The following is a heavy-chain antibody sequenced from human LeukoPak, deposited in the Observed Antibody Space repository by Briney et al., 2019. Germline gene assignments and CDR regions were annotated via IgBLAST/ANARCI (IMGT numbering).Heavy chain of an antibody. CDR2: IIPIFGTA. CDR3: ARSFYDSSGYYGGGFDY. D-gene: IGHD3-22*01. J-gene: IGHJ4*02. Sequence: ASVEVSCKASGGTFSSYAISWVRQAPGQGLEWMGGIIPIFGTANYAQKFQGRVTITTDESTSTAYMELSSLRSEDTAVYYCARSFYDSSGYYGGGFDYWGQGTLVTVSS. V-gene: IGHV1-69*05. CDR1: GGTFSSYA.